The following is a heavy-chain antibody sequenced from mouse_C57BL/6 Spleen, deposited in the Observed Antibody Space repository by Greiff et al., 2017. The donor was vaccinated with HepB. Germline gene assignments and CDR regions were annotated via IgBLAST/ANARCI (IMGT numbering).Heavy chain of an antibody. CDR2: IYPSDSET. D-gene: IGHD1-1*01. CDR3: ARGITTVVAWDY. J-gene: IGHJ2*01. V-gene: IGHV1-61*01. CDR1: GYTFTSYW. Sequence: QVQLQQPGAELVRPGSSVKLSCKASGYTFTSYWMDWVKQRPGQGLEWIGNIYPSDSETHYNQKFKDKATLTVDKSSSTAYMHLSSLTSEDSAVYYCARGITTVVAWDYWGQGTTLTVSS.